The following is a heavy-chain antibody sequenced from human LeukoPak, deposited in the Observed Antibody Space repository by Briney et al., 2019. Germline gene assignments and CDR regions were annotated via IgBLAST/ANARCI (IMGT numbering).Heavy chain of an antibody. CDR3: ARDNGEDMDAFDY. D-gene: IGHD3-10*01. J-gene: IGHJ4*02. CDR1: GGSISSSSYY. Sequence: SETLSLTCTVSGGSISSSSYYWGWIRQPPGKGLEWIGTIYYSGSTYYSPSLRSRVTISVDASKNQFSLKLSSVNGADPSVHFCARDNGEDMDAFDYWGQGTLVTVSS. CDR2: IYYSGST. V-gene: IGHV4-39*02.